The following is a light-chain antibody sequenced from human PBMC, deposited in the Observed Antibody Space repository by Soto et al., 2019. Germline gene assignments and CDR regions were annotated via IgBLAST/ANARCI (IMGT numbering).Light chain of an antibody. CDR2: DNN. CDR3: GAGYDSLNGLWV. J-gene: IGLJ3*02. Sequence: QSVLTQPPSASGTPGQRVTISCSGSSSNIGTNTVNWYQQLPGTAPKLLIYDNNQRPSGVPDRFSGSKSGTSASLAISGLQSEDEDDYYCGAGYDSLNGLWVFGGGTKLTVL. CDR1: SSNIGTNT. V-gene: IGLV1-44*01.